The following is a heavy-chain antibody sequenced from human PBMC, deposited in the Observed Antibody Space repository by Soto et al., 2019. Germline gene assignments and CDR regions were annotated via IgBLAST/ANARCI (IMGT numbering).Heavy chain of an antibody. Sequence: SVKVSCKASGFTFTSSAMQWVRQARGQRLEWIGWIVVGSGNTNYAQKFQERVTITRDMSTSTAYMELSSLRSEDTAVYYCVRTDIVVVPNYGMDVWGQGNTVTVSS. J-gene: IGHJ6*02. CDR2: IVVGSGNT. CDR3: VRTDIVVVPNYGMDV. V-gene: IGHV1-58*02. CDR1: GFTFTSSA. D-gene: IGHD2-2*01.